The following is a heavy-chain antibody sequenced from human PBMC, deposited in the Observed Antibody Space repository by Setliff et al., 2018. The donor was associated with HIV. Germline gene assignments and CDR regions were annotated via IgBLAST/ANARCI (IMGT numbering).Heavy chain of an antibody. CDR3: ARTYSSNWYIDY. CDR2: TFDNGNT. D-gene: IGHD6-13*01. J-gene: IGHJ6*03. CDR1: GGSISFYY. V-gene: IGHV4-4*09. Sequence: PSETLSLTCSISGGSISFYYWNWLRQTPGKGLEWIAYTFDNGNTHYNPSLESRVTISVDTSKNQFSLKLSSVTAADTAIYYCARTYSSNWYIDYWGKGTTVT.